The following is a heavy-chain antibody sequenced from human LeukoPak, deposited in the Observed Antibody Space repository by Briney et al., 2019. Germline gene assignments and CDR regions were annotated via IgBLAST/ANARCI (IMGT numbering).Heavy chain of an antibody. CDR1: GYTFTGYY. CDR2: INPNSGDT. V-gene: IGHV1-2*02. CDR3: ATPSAPYDY. Sequence: ASVTVSCKASGYTFTGYYMHWVRQAPGQGLEWMGWINPNSGDTNYAQKFQGRVTMTRDTSISTAYMELSRLRSDDTAVYYCATPSAPYDYWGQGTLVTVSS. J-gene: IGHJ4*02.